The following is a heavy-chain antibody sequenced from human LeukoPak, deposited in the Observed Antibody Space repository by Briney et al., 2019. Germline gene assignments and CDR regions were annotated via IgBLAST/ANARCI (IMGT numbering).Heavy chain of an antibody. J-gene: IGHJ4*02. Sequence: PGGSLRLSCAASGFTFSSYAMHWVRQAPGKGLEWVAVISYDGGNKYYADSVKDRFTISRDNSKNTLYLQMNSLRAEDTAVYYCARVFLGLYYYDSSGSMGSDYWGQGTLVTVSS. CDR2: ISYDGGNK. CDR1: GFTFSSYA. V-gene: IGHV3-30-3*01. CDR3: ARVFLGLYYYDSSGSMGSDY. D-gene: IGHD3-22*01.